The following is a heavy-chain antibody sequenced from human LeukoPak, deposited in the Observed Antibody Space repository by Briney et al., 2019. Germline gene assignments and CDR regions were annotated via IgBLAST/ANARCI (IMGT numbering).Heavy chain of an antibody. V-gene: IGHV4-4*07. D-gene: IGHD1-26*01. Sequence: SETLFLTCTVSGGSISSYYWSWIRQPAGKGLEWIGRIYTSGSTNYNPSLKSRVTMSVDTSKNQFSLKLSSVTAADTAVYYCARDVKWELVRWFDPWGQGTLVTVSS. CDR2: IYTSGST. CDR3: ARDVKWELVRWFDP. CDR1: GGSISSYY. J-gene: IGHJ5*02.